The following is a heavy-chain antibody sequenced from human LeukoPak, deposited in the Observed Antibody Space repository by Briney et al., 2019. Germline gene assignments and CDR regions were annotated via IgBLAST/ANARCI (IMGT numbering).Heavy chain of an antibody. D-gene: IGHD6-19*01. CDR3: ARVDSSGWYFGRFDP. CDR1: GFTFTSSA. J-gene: IGHJ5*02. CDR2: IVVGSGNT. Sequence: GASVKVSCKASGFTFTSSAMQWVRQARGQRLEWIGWIVVGSGNTNYAQKFQERVTITRDMSTSTAYMELSSLRAEDTALYYCARVDSSGWYFGRFDPWGQGTLVTVSS. V-gene: IGHV1-58*02.